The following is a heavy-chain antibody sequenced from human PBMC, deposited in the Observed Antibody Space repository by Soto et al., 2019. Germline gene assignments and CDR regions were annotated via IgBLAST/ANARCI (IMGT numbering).Heavy chain of an antibody. D-gene: IGHD4-17*01. CDR1: GFTFSSYG. Sequence: SLRLSCAASGFTFSSYGMHWVRQAPGKGLEWVAVISYDGSNKYYADSVKGRFTISRDNSKNTLYLQMNSLRAEDTAVYYCAKDTSDYGAPPFYGMDVWGQGTTVTVSS. V-gene: IGHV3-30*18. CDR3: AKDTSDYGAPPFYGMDV. CDR2: ISYDGSNK. J-gene: IGHJ6*02.